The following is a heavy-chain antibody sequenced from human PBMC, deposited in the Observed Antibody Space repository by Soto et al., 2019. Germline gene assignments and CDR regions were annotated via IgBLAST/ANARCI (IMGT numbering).Heavy chain of an antibody. Sequence: PGGSLRLSCAASGFTVTNSAMNWVRQVPGKGLEWVSSISGSGAIPHYADSMKGRFSIFRDESNNTLYLQMNSLRAEDTAVYFCGVGRTPYYFDYWGQGALVTVSS. D-gene: IGHD1-26*01. J-gene: IGHJ4*02. CDR1: GFTVTNSA. CDR3: GVGRTPYYFDY. V-gene: IGHV3-23*01. CDR2: ISGSGAIP.